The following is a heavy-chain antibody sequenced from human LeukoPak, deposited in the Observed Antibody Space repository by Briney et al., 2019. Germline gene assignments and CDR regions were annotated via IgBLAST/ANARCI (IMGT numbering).Heavy chain of an antibody. V-gene: IGHV4-59*08. Sequence: SETLSLTCSVSGGSISGYYWSWIRQSPGKGLEWIAYIYNSGTTNYNPSLKSRVTISIDTSKNQFSLQLSSVTAADTAVYYCARHAPSSHGTGSYPLDYWGQGTLVTVSS. CDR1: GGSISGYY. CDR3: ARHAPSSHGTGSYPLDY. D-gene: IGHD3-10*01. CDR2: IYNSGTT. J-gene: IGHJ4*02.